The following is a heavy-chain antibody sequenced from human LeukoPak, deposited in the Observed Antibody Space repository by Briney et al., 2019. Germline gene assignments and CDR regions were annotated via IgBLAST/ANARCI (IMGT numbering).Heavy chain of an antibody. V-gene: IGHV3-21*01. D-gene: IGHD3-16*01. CDR2: ISSSSYI. J-gene: IGHJ3*02. CDR3: ARDRSGGTNAFDI. CDR1: GFTFSSYS. Sequence: GGSLRLSCAASGFTFSSYSMNWVRQAPGKGLEWGSSISSSSYIYYADSVKGRFTISRDNAKNSLYLQMNSLRAEDTAVYYCARDRSGGTNAFDIWGQGTMVTVSS.